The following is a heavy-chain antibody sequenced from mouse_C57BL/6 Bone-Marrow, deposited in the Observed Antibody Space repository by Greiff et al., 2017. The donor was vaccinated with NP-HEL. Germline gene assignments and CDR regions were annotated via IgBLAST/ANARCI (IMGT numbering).Heavy chain of an antibody. J-gene: IGHJ3*01. CDR2: IDPSDSHT. Sequence: QVQLQQPGAELVRPGTSVKLSCKASGYTFTSYWMHWVKQRPGQGLEWIGVIDPSDSHTNYNQQFKGKATLTVDTSSSTAYMQLSSLTSEDSAVYYCASTTVKAYWGQGTLVTVSA. D-gene: IGHD1-1*01. CDR1: GYTFTSYW. CDR3: ASTTVKAY. V-gene: IGHV1-59*01.